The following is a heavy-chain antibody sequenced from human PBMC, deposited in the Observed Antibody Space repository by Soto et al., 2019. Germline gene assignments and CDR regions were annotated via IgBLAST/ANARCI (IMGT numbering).Heavy chain of an antibody. V-gene: IGHV4-31*03. CDR1: GGSISSGGYY. Sequence: TLSLTCTVSGGSISSGGYYWSWIRQHPGKGLEWIGYIYYSGSTYYNPSLKSRVSISIDTSKNQFSLKLSSVTAADTAVYYCARIRGWEWELPTNGFDPWGQGTLVTVSS. CDR3: ARIRGWEWELPTNGFDP. CDR2: IYYSGST. J-gene: IGHJ5*02. D-gene: IGHD1-26*01.